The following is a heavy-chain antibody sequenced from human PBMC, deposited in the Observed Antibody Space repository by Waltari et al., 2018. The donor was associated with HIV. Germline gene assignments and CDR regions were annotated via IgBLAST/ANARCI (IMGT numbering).Heavy chain of an antibody. CDR3: ARSMVRWAFDI. D-gene: IGHD3-10*01. CDR1: GFPLSPYD. V-gene: IGHV3-23*01. J-gene: IGHJ3*02. CDR2: IGGDGGST. Sequence: VQLLESGGDFVQPGGSLRLSCAASGFPLSPYDLSCVRHAPGKGLEWVSSIGGDGGSTYADSVKGRFTISRDTSKNTMYLQVNSLRAEDTALYYCARSMVRWAFDIWGQGTMVTVSS.